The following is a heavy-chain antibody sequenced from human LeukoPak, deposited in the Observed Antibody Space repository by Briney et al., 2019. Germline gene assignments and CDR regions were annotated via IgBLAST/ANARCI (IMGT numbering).Heavy chain of an antibody. CDR3: ARGGYFGSGIYYNDY. CDR2: IHPDGSIT. CDR1: GFTISNYW. J-gene: IGHJ4*02. V-gene: IGHV3-74*03. D-gene: IGHD3-10*01. Sequence: GGSLRLSCVGSGFTISNYWMHWVRQAPGTGLVWVSRIHPDGSITTYADSVKGRFTISRDNAKNTLYLQMNSLRAEDTAVYYCARGGYFGSGIYYNDYWGQGTLVTVSS.